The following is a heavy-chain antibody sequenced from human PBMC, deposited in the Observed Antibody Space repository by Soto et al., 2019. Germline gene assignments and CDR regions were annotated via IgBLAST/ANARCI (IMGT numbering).Heavy chain of an antibody. J-gene: IGHJ4*02. V-gene: IGHV4-30-2*01. D-gene: IGHD5-12*01. CDR3: AAGGGLPRYY. Sequence: SETLSLTCSVSGGSISSSSYSWSWIRQPPGKGLEWIGYIYHSGSTYYNPSLKSRVTISVDRSKNQFSLKLSSVTAADTAVYYCAAGGGLPRYYWGQGTLVTVSS. CDR1: GGSISSSSYS. CDR2: IYHSGST.